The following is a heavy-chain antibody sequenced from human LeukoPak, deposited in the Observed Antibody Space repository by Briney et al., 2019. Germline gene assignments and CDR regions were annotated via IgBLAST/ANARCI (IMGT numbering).Heavy chain of an antibody. V-gene: IGHV1-46*01. J-gene: IGHJ4*02. CDR2: INPSGGST. CDR1: GYNFTSYY. D-gene: IGHD2-15*01. Sequence: ASVKVSCKASGYNFTSYYMHWVRQAPGQGLEWMGIINPSGGSTSYAQKFQGRVTMTRDTSTSTVYMELSSLRSEDTAVYYCARAAPPRYCSGGSCHLGYWGQGTLVTVS. CDR3: ARAAPPRYCSGGSCHLGY.